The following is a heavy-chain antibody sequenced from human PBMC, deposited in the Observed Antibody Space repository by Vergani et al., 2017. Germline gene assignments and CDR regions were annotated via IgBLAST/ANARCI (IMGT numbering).Heavy chain of an antibody. J-gene: IGHJ3*02. D-gene: IGHD3-10*01. V-gene: IGHV4-34*01. CDR1: GGSFSGYY. CDR3: ARERGLGAGGAFDI. CDR2: INHSGST. Sequence: QVQLQQWGAGLLKPSETLSLTCAVYGGSFSGYYWSWIRQPPGKGLEWIGEINHSGSTNYNPSLRSRVTISVYTSKDQLSLKLSSVTAADTAVYYCARERGLGAGGAFDIWGQGTMVTVSS.